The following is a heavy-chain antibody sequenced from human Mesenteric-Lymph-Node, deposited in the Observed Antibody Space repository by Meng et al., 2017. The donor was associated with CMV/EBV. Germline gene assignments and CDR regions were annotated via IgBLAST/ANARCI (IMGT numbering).Heavy chain of an antibody. CDR1: YY. CDR2: INRSGST. J-gene: IGHJ5*02. CDR3: ARVSRPTMVRGVSNLRKTGERFDP. V-gene: IGHV4-34*01. D-gene: IGHD3-10*01. Sequence: YYWSWIGQPPGKGLEWIGEINRSGSTNYNPSLKSRVTISVDTSKNQFSLKLSSVTAADTAVYYCARVSRPTMVRGVSNLRKTGERFDPWGQGTLVTVSS.